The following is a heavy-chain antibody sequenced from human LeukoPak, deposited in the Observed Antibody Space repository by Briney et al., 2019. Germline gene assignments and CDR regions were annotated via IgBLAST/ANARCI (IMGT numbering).Heavy chain of an antibody. J-gene: IGHJ4*02. CDR3: ARDLTAYLGADY. D-gene: IGHD3-9*01. CDR2: IYPNSGGT. V-gene: IGHV1-2*02. CDR1: GYTFTGYY. Sequence: ASVKVSCKASGYTFTGYYIDWVRHAPGQGLEWMGGIYPNSGGTKYAQKFQGRVTMPSDTSISTAYMDLGSLRSDDTAVYYCARDLTAYLGADYWGQGTLVTVSS.